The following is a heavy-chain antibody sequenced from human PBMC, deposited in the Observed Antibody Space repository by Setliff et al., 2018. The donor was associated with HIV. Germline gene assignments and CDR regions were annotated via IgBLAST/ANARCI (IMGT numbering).Heavy chain of an antibody. CDR3: ARRGKEVYGYYHYYYYMDV. Sequence: ASVKVSCKASGYTFTSYGISWVRKAPGQGLEWMGWISVYNGNTNHAQKLQGRVTMTTDTYTSTAYMELRSPRSDDTAVYYCARRGKEVYGYYHYYYYMDVWGKGTTVTVSS. V-gene: IGHV1-18*01. CDR2: ISVYNGNT. D-gene: IGHD5-18*01. J-gene: IGHJ6*03. CDR1: GYTFTSYG.